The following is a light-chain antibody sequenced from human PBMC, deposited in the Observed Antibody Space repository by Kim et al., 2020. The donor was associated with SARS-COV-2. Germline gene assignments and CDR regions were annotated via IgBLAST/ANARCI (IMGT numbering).Light chain of an antibody. V-gene: IGKV3-20*01. CDR1: ETVSSSY. J-gene: IGKJ2*01. CDR3: QQYGASVYT. Sequence: PRESATLSCRTSETVSSSYIAWYRQRPGQPPSLLIYGASRRATGIPDRFSGSGSGTDFSLTISRLEPEDFVVYYCQQYGASVYTFGQGTKLE. CDR2: GAS.